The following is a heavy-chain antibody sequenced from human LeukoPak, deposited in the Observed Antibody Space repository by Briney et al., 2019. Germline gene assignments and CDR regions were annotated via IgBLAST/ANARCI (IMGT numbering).Heavy chain of an antibody. D-gene: IGHD3-10*01. CDR2: ISSSSSYI. CDR3: ARVLQDYRGSGSWSPNYYYYYYMDV. Sequence: PGGSLRLSCAASGFTFSSYSMNWVRQAPGKGLEWVSSISSSSSYIYYADSVKGRFTISRDNAKNSLYLQMNSLRAEDTAVYYCARVLQDYRGSGSWSPNYYYYYYMDVWGKGTTVTISS. V-gene: IGHV3-21*01. CDR1: GFTFSSYS. J-gene: IGHJ6*03.